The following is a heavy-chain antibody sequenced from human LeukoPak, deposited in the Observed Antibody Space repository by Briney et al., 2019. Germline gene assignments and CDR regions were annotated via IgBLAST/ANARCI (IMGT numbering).Heavy chain of an antibody. D-gene: IGHD2-15*01. CDR3: ARGLGGGTPFDF. CDR2: IGSSGSTR. Sequence: PGGSRRLSCAASGFTFSTYEMNWVRQAPGKGLEWVSYIGSSGSTRYYAESVKGRFTISRDNAKKSLDLQVNSLRVEDSAVYYCARGLGGGTPFDFWGQGNLVTVSS. V-gene: IGHV3-48*03. CDR1: GFTFSTYE. J-gene: IGHJ4*01.